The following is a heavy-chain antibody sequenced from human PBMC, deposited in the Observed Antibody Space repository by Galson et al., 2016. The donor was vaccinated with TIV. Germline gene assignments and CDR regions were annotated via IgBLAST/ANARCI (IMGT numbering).Heavy chain of an antibody. CDR3: ARVRDRGGYSYGDDAFDI. D-gene: IGHD5-18*01. V-gene: IGHV3-53*01. CDR2: IYSDGHT. Sequence: MHWVRQAPGKGLAWVSLIYSDGHTYYADSVKGRFTISRDNSKNTLFLQMNTLRAEDTAVYYCARVRDRGGYSYGDDAFDIWGQGTMVTVSS. J-gene: IGHJ3*02.